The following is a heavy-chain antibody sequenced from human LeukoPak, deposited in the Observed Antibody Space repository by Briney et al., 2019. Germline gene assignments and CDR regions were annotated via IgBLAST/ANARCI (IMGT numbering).Heavy chain of an antibody. CDR2: IYSGGST. D-gene: IGHD1-26*01. V-gene: IGHV3-53*01. CDR1: GFTVSSNY. J-gene: IGHJ4*02. CDR3: AKDRSGSYSQGLDY. Sequence: GRSPRLSCAASGFTVSSNYMSWVRQAPGKGLERVSVIYSGGSTYYADSVKGRFTISRDNSKNTLYLQMNSLRAEDTAVYYCAKDRSGSYSQGLDYWGQGTLVTVSS.